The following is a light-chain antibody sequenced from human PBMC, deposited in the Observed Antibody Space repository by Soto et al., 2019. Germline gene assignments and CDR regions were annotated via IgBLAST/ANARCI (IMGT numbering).Light chain of an antibody. CDR2: GAS. CDR3: QQYGSSRT. J-gene: IGKJ1*01. Sequence: EIVLTQSPATLSLSPGERATLSCRASQSVSSSYLAWYQQKPGQAPRLLIYGASSRATGIPDRFSGSGSGTDFTLTISRLEPEAFAVYYCQQYGSSRTFGQGTKVDIK. CDR1: QSVSSSY. V-gene: IGKV3-20*01.